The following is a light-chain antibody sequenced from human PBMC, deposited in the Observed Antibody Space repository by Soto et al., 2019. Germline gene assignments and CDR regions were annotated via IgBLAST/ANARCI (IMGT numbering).Light chain of an antibody. J-gene: IGKJ1*01. Sequence: DIQLTQSPSSLSASVGDNVTITCRTSQSISTYLNWYQQRPGKAPKVLIYAASTLQSGVPSRFSGSGSGTDFTLTISSLQPEDFATYHCQQSYTTPWTFGQGTKVEIK. CDR2: AAS. V-gene: IGKV1-39*01. CDR1: QSISTY. CDR3: QQSYTTPWT.